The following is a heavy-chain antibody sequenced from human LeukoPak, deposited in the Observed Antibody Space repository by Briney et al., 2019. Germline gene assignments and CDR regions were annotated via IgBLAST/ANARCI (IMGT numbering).Heavy chain of an antibody. D-gene: IGHD2-15*01. J-gene: IGHJ5*02. Sequence: GGSLRLSCAASGFTFSSYWMSWVRQAPGKGLEWVANIKQDGSEKYYVDSVKGRFTISRDNAKNSLYLQMNSLRAEDTAVYYCARDLIGVVAATSYNWFDPWGQGTLVTVSS. CDR2: IKQDGSEK. V-gene: IGHV3-7*01. CDR1: GFTFSSYW. CDR3: ARDLIGVVAATSYNWFDP.